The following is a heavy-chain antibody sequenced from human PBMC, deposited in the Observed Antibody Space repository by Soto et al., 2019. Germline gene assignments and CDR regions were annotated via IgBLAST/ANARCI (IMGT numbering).Heavy chain of an antibody. V-gene: IGHV3-74*01. CDR3: ARSGTGYCSSTSCILAPNYYYYYMDV. D-gene: IGHD2-2*01. CDR1: GFTFSRYW. J-gene: IGHJ6*03. Sequence: GGSLRVSCAASGFTFSRYWMHWVRQAPGKGLVWVSRINSDGSSTSYADSVKGRFTISRDNAKNTLYLQMNSLRAEDTAVYYCARSGTGYCSSTSCILAPNYYYYYMDVWGKGTTVTVSS. CDR2: INSDGSST.